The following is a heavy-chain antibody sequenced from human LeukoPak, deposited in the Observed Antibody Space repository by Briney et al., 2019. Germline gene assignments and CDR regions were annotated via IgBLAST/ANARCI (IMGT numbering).Heavy chain of an antibody. V-gene: IGHV1-2*02. CDR2: ITPNSGGT. D-gene: IGHD3-22*01. J-gene: IGHJ4*02. Sequence: GASVKVSCKASVDTFTAYSMHWVRQAPGQGLEWMGWITPNSGGTNYAQKFQGRVTMTRDTSISTAYMELSRLRSHDTAVYYCARGAHYHDSSEGYDYWGQGTLVTVSS. CDR3: ARGAHYHDSSEGYDY. CDR1: VDTFTAYS.